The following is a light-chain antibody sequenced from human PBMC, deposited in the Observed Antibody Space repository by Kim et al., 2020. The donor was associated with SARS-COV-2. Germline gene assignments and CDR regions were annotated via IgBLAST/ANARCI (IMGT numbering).Light chain of an antibody. V-gene: IGKV3-11*01. CDR1: QNVDSD. CDR3: LQRYRWPLT. CDR2: DVS. Sequence: EIVLTQSPGTLSLSPGERATLSCRASQNVDSDLAWYQKKPGQAPRLLIYDVSNRATGIPARFDGSGSGTDFTLTISSLEVEDLAVYYCLQRYRWPLTFGGGTKVDIK. J-gene: IGKJ4*01.